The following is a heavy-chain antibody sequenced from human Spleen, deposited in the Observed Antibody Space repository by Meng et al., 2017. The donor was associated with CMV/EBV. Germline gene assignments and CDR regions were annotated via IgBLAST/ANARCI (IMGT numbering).Heavy chain of an antibody. V-gene: IGHV1-69*05. CDR3: ARGHHDYSLGWGGNWFDP. CDR2: IIPIFGTA. J-gene: IGHJ5*02. Sequence: TFSSYAISWVRQAPGQGLESMGGIIPIFGTANYAQKFQGRVTITTDESTSTAYMELSSLRSEDTAVYYCARGHHDYSLGWGGNWFDPWGQGTLVTVSS. CDR1: TFSSYA. D-gene: IGHD4-11*01.